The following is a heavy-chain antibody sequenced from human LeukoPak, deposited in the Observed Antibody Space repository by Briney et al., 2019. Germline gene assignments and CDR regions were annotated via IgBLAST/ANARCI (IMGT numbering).Heavy chain of an antibody. Sequence: SVKVSCKASGGTFSSYAISWVRQAPGQGLEWMGGIIPIFGRANYAQKFQGRVTITADESTSTAYMELSSLRSEDTPVYYCARDSPVLLWFGESPDAFDIWGQGTMVTVSS. V-gene: IGHV1-69*01. J-gene: IGHJ3*02. CDR3: ARDSPVLLWFGESPDAFDI. CDR2: IIPIFGRA. CDR1: GGTFSSYA. D-gene: IGHD3-10*01.